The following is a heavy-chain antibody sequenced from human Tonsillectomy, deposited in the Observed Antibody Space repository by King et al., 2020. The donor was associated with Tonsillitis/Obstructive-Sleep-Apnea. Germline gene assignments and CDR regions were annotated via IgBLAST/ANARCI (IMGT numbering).Heavy chain of an antibody. CDR2: ISGSGGST. D-gene: IGHD3-3*01. V-gene: IGHV3-23*04. CDR1: GFTFSSYA. CDR3: AKDVAYYCLWSGNGPYYYYGMDV. Sequence: VQLVESGGGLVQPGGSLRLSCAASGFTFSSYAMSWVRQAPGEGLEWGSAISGSGGSTYYADSVKGRFSISRDNSKNTLYLQKNTLRAKDTAVYYCAKDVAYYCLWSGNGPYYYYGMDVWGQGTTVTVSS. J-gene: IGHJ6*02.